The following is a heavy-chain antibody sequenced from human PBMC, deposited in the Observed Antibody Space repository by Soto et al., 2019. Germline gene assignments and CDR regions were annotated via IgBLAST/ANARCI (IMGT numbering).Heavy chain of an antibody. Sequence: GSLRLSGSASGFTFSFYAMHWVRQAPGKGLEYVSAISSDGGATYYADSVKGRITISRDNSKNTLFHQMSSLKVEDTAVYYCLVEFRGQLVSDFAYWGPGTLLTV. D-gene: IGHD6-6*01. V-gene: IGHV3-64D*06. CDR1: GFTFSFYA. CDR3: LVEFRGQLVSDFAY. J-gene: IGHJ4*02. CDR2: ISSDGGAT.